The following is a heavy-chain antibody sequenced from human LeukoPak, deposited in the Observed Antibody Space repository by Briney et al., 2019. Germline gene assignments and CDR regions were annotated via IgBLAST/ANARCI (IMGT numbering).Heavy chain of an antibody. V-gene: IGHV1-46*01. CDR3: ARRVDSSGLFDY. CDR1: GYTFTSYY. D-gene: IGHD3-22*01. Sequence: ASVKVSCKASGYTFTSYYMHWVRQAPGQGLEWMGIINPSGGSTSYAQKFQGRVTMTRDTSTSTAYMELSRLRSDDTAVYYCARRVDSSGLFDYWGQGTLVTVSS. J-gene: IGHJ4*02. CDR2: INPSGGST.